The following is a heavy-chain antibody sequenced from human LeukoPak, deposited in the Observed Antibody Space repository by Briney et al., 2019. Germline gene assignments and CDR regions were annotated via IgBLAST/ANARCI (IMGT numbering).Heavy chain of an antibody. Sequence: PGGSLRLSCAASGFTFSSYWMSWVRQAPGKGLEWVANIKQDGSEKYYVDSVKGRYTISRDNAKNSLYLQMNSLRAEDTAVYYCASSRIMRYPKDYWGQGTLVTVSS. CDR3: ASSRIMRYPKDY. CDR1: GFTFSSYW. J-gene: IGHJ4*02. CDR2: IKQDGSEK. D-gene: IGHD3-16*01. V-gene: IGHV3-7*01.